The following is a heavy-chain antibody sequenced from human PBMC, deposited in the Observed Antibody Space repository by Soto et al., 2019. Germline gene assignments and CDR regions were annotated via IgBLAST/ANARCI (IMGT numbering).Heavy chain of an antibody. CDR1: GFTFSSYA. D-gene: IGHD3-10*01. Sequence: EVQLLESGGGLVQPGGSLRLSCAASGFTFSSYAMSWVRQAPGKGLAWVSAISGSGGSTYYADSVKGRFTISRDNSEIPLYLQMNRLRAEDTAVYYCAKGGAPIVRAYYFDYWGQGTLVTVSS. V-gene: IGHV3-23*01. J-gene: IGHJ4*02. CDR3: AKGGAPIVRAYYFDY. CDR2: ISGSGGST.